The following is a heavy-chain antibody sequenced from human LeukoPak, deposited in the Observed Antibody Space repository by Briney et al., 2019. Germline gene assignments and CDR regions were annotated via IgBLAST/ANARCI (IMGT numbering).Heavy chain of an antibody. D-gene: IGHD3-16*01. J-gene: IGHJ4*02. CDR1: GYTFTGYY. Sequence: SVKVSCKASGYTFTGYYIHWVRQAPGRGLEWMGWINPNSGGTNYAQKFQGRVTMTRDTSISTAYMELSRLRSDDTAVYYCAREPLEGGGEFDYWGQGTLVTVSS. CDR2: INPNSGGT. V-gene: IGHV1-2*02. CDR3: AREPLEGGGEFDY.